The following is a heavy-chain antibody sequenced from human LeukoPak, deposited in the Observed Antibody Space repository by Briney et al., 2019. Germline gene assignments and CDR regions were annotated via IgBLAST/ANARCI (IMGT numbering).Heavy chain of an antibody. CDR1: GFTFSSYA. V-gene: IGHV3-23*01. Sequence: PGGSLRLSCAASGFTFSSYAMHWVRQAPGKGLEWVSGISGGGDVTYYADSVKGRFTISRDNSKNTLYLQMNSLRAEDTAVYYCAKMMVRGVPYYGMDVWGQGTTVTVSS. D-gene: IGHD3-10*01. CDR3: AKMMVRGVPYYGMDV. CDR2: ISGGGDVT. J-gene: IGHJ6*02.